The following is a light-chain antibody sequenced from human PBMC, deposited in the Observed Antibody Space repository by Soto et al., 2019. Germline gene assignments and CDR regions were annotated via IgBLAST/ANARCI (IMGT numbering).Light chain of an antibody. CDR2: DAS. J-gene: IGKJ2*01. CDR3: HQYDKWTPHT. V-gene: IGKV3-15*01. Sequence: EVVMTQSPATLSVSPGERATLSCRASQSVSSLLAWYQQKPGQAPRLLIYDASTRAPGVPARFSGSGSGTEFTLTISSLQSEDFAVYYCHQYDKWTPHTFGQGTKLEI. CDR1: QSVSSL.